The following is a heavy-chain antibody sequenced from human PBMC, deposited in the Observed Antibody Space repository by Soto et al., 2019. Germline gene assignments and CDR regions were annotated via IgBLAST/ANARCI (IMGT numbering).Heavy chain of an antibody. CDR1: GGSISSDY. CDR3: AGSYASRFDN. J-gene: IGHJ4*02. Sequence: QVQLQESGAGLVKPSETLSLTCTVSGGSISSDYWTWIRQAPGKGLEWIGYIHYSGSTKYNPTLKSRVAISVDTSKKQFSLKLSSVTAADTAVYYCAGSYASRFDNWGQGTLVTVSS. V-gene: IGHV4-59*08. CDR2: IHYSGST. D-gene: IGHD2-2*01.